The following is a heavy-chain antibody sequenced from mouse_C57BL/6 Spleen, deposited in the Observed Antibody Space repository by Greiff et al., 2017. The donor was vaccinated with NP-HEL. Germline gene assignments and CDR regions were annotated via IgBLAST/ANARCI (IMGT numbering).Heavy chain of an antibody. V-gene: IGHV14-3*01. CDR2: IDPANGNT. CDR1: GFNIKNTY. D-gene: IGHD1-1*01. J-gene: IGHJ4*01. Sequence: VQLKESVAELVRPGASVKLSCTASGFNIKNTYMHWVKQRPEQGLEWIGRIDPANGNTKYAPKFQGKATITADTSSNTAYLQLSSLTSEDTAIYYCARDYYGSRYAMDYWGQGTSVTVSS. CDR3: ARDYYGSRYAMDY.